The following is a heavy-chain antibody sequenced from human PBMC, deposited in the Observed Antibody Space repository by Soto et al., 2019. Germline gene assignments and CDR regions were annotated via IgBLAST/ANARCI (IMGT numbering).Heavy chain of an antibody. CDR2: IYHSGST. CDR1: GGSISSSNW. J-gene: IGHJ6*02. V-gene: IGHV4-4*02. Sequence: QVQLQESGPGLVKPSWTLSLTCAVSGGSISSSNWWSWVRQPPGKGLEWIGEIYHSGSTNYNPSHKSGVTISVDKSKNKFSLKLSSVTAADTAGYYCARERAFGESSPGYYYYGMDVWGQGTTVTVSS. CDR3: ARERAFGESSPGYYYYGMDV. D-gene: IGHD3-10*01.